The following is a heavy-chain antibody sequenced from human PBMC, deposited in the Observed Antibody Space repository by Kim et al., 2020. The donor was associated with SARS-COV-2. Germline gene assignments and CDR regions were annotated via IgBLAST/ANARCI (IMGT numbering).Heavy chain of an antibody. CDR2: IKSKTDGGTT. CDR3: TTEDGNWNSAFDY. Sequence: GGSLRLSCAASGFTFSNAWMSWVRQAPGKGLEWVGRIKSKTDGGTTDYAAPVKGRFTISRDDSKNTLYLQMNSLKTEDTAVYYCTTEDGNWNSAFDYWGQGTLVTVSS. CDR1: GFTFSNAW. V-gene: IGHV3-15*01. D-gene: IGHD1-7*01. J-gene: IGHJ4*02.